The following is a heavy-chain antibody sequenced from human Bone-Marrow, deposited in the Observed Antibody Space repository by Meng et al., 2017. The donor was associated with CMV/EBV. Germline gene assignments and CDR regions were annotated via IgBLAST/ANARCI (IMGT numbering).Heavy chain of an antibody. V-gene: IGHV1-69*04. J-gene: IGHJ3*02. CDR3: AKTYPGYNGLALFDS. CDR2: IIPYLDIE. D-gene: IGHD5-24*01. CDR1: GGTFSDFA. Sequence: SVKVSCKPSGGTFSDFAIHWVRLAPGQGLEWMGRIIPYLDIEKSAQRFQDRVTISADKSTGTAYMELSRLRSEDTAIYYCAKTYPGYNGLALFDSWGQETMVTVSS.